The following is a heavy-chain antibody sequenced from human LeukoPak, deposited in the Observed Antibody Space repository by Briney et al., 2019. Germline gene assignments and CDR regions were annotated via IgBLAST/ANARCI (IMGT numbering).Heavy chain of an antibody. CDR3: AKIGAAARRTPNPRWFDP. CDR1: GYTFTSYD. Sequence: AAVNVSCKSSGYTFTSYDINWVRQATGQGVEWMGWMYPNSGNTGYAQKFQGRVSMTWRTSISTAYMELSSLKSEDTAVYYCAKIGAAARRTPNPRWFDPWGQGTLVTVSS. J-gene: IGHJ5*02. CDR2: MYPNSGNT. V-gene: IGHV1-8*01. D-gene: IGHD6-6*01.